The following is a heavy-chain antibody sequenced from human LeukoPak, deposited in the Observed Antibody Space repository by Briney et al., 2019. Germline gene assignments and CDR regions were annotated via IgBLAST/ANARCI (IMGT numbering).Heavy chain of an antibody. D-gene: IGHD1-26*01. J-gene: IGHJ4*02. CDR3: ASTRGSSFDY. CDR2: IRGDDTI. CDR1: GFTFSSYA. Sequence: PGGSLRLSCAASGFTFSSYAMSWVRQAPGKGLEWVSIIRGDDTINYADSVKGRFTISRDYYRNTLYLQMNSLRPEDTAVYYCASTRGSSFDYWGQGTLVTVSS. V-gene: IGHV3-23*01.